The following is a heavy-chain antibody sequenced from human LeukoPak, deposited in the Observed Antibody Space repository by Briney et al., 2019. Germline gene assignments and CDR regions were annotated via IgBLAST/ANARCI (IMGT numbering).Heavy chain of an antibody. Sequence: GSLRLSCAVSGITFRSYGMHWVRQAPGKGLEWVAVISYDGSDKYFADSVKGRFTISRDNSKNTLHLQMNSLRAEDTAVYYCVRDLDSYFDYWGQGTLVTVSS. J-gene: IGHJ4*02. CDR2: ISYDGSDK. CDR1: GITFRSYG. CDR3: VRDLDSYFDY. V-gene: IGHV3-33*01.